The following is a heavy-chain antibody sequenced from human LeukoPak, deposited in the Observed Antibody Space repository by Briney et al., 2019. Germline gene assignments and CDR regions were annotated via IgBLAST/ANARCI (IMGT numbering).Heavy chain of an antibody. CDR3: ARAEGVIVMRYGMDV. CDR1: GGSISSYY. J-gene: IGHJ6*02. CDR2: IYYSGST. V-gene: IGHV4-59*01. D-gene: IGHD3-16*02. Sequence: SETLSLTCTVSGGSISSYYWSWIRQPPGKGLEWIGYIYYSGSTNYNPSLKSRVTISVDTSKNQFSLKLSSVTAADTAVYYCARAEGVIVMRYGMDVWGQGTTVTVSS.